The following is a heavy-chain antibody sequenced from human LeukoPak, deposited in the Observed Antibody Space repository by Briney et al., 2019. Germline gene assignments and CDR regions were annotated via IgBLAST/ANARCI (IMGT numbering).Heavy chain of an antibody. V-gene: IGHV4-39*01. Sequence: SETLSLTCTVSGGPISTNNHYWGWIRQPPGKGLEWIGSFFYSGSTYYNPSLKSRLTMSVDTSNNQFSLKLMSVTAADTAVYYCASGTSTYYELYFWGQGTLVTVSS. D-gene: IGHD3-3*01. CDR1: GGPISTNNHY. J-gene: IGHJ4*02. CDR2: FFYSGST. CDR3: ASGTSTYYELYF.